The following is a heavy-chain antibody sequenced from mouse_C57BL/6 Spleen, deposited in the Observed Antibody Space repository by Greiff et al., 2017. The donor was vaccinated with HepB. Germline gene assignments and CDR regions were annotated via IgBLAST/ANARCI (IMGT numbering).Heavy chain of an antibody. V-gene: IGHV14-2*01. D-gene: IGHD1-1*01. Sequence: EVQVVESGAELVKPGASVKLSCTASGFNIKDYYMHWVKQRTEQGLEWIGRIDPEDGETKYAPKFQDKATITADTSSNTAYLQLSSLTSEDTAVCYCARGFTTVVAPYFDYWGKGTTLTVSS. CDR3: ARGFTTVVAPYFDY. CDR2: IDPEDGET. CDR1: GFNIKDYY. J-gene: IGHJ2*01.